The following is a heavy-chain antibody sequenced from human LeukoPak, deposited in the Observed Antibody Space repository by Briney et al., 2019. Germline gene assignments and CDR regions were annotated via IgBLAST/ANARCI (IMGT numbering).Heavy chain of an antibody. J-gene: IGHJ4*02. CDR3: AREVSMGDIIIVDY. CDR2: ISGADGKT. V-gene: IGHV3-23*01. Sequence: GGSLRLSCVASEFTFTTYTTAWVRQFPGKGLEWVSAISGADGKTHYADSVKGRFTISRDTSKNTVYLQMSILRAEDTAIYYCAREVSMGDIIIVDYWGQGIMVTVSS. D-gene: IGHD3-10*01. CDR1: EFTFTTYT.